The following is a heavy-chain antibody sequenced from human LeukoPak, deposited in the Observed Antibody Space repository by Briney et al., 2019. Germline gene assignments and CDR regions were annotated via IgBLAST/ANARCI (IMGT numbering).Heavy chain of an antibody. CDR2: IYYSGST. CDR3: GRGAMTTTSTFDY. J-gene: IGHJ4*02. Sequence: SETLSLTCTVSGGSISSYYWSWIRQPPGKGLEWIGYIYYSGSTNYNPSLKSRVTLSVDTSKNQFSLKLSSVTAADTAVYYCGRGAMTTTSTFDYWGQGTLVTVSS. V-gene: IGHV4-59*13. CDR1: GGSISSYY. D-gene: IGHD5-24*01.